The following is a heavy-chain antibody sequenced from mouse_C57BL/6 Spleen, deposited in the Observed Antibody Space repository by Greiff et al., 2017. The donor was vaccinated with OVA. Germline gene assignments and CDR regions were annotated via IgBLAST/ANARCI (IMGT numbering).Heavy chain of an antibody. D-gene: IGHD2-3*01. CDR1: GYTFTSYW. CDR3: ARKSVYDGYYWYFDV. J-gene: IGHJ1*03. CDR2: IDPSDSYT. V-gene: IGHV1-69*01. Sequence: QVQLQQPGAELVMPGASVKLSCKASGYTFTSYWMHWVKQRPGQGLEWIGEIDPSDSYTNSNQKFKGKSTLTVDKSSSTAYMQLSSLTSEDSAVYYCARKSVYDGYYWYFDVWGTGTTVTVSS.